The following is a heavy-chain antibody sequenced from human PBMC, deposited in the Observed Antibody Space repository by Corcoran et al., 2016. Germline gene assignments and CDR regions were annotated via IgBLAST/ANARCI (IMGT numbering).Heavy chain of an antibody. J-gene: IGHJ5*02. D-gene: IGHD2-15*01. CDR2: IYTSGST. CDR1: GGSISSYY. V-gene: IGHV4-4*07. Sequence: QVQLQESGPGLVNPSETLSLTCTVSGGSISSYYWSWIRQPAGKGLEWIGRIYTSGSTNYNPSLKSRVTMSVDTARKQFSLKLSSGTAADTAVYSCARDFGCSGGSCYWGASYNWFDPWGQGTLVTVSS. CDR3: ARDFGCSGGSCYWGASYNWFDP.